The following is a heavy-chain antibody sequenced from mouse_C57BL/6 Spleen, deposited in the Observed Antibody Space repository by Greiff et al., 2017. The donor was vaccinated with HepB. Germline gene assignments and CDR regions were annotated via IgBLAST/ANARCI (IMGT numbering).Heavy chain of an antibody. CDR3: SRQYCTTVVAGRYYFDY. J-gene: IGHJ2*01. V-gene: IGHV5-17*01. CDR2: ISSGSSTI. D-gene: IGHD1-1*01. Sequence: EVQLVESGGGLVKPGGSLKLSCAASGFTFSDYGMHWVRQAPEKGLEWVAYISSGSSTIYYADTVKGRFTISRDNAKNTLFLQMTSLSSEDTAMCNLSRQYCTTVVAGRYYFDYWGQGTTLPVSS. CDR1: GFTFSDYG.